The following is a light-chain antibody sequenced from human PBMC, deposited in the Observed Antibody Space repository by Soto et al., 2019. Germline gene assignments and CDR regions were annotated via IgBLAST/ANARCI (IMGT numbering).Light chain of an antibody. CDR3: QQCNKDQLT. CDR2: DAS. J-gene: IGKJ4*01. Sequence: AIQLTQSPSSLSASVGDRVTITCRASQGISSALSWYQQKPGKAPKLLIYDASSLESGVPSRFSGSGSGTDFTLTISSLQSEDFATCYCQQCNKDQLTFGGGTRVDIK. CDR1: QGISSA. V-gene: IGKV1D-13*01.